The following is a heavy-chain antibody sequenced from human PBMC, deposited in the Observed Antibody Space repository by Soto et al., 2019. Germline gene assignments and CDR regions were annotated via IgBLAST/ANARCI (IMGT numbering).Heavy chain of an antibody. V-gene: IGHV4-39*01. CDR2: IYYSGST. Sequence: SETLSLTCTVSGGSISSRGYYWGWIRQPPGKGLEWIGTIYYSGSTYYNPSLKSRVTISVDTSKNQFSLKLNYVTAADKAVYNCTRHEGGAAADRPLDYWGQGTLVTVSS. J-gene: IGHJ4*02. CDR3: TRHEGGAAADRPLDY. CDR1: GGSISSRGYY. D-gene: IGHD6-13*01.